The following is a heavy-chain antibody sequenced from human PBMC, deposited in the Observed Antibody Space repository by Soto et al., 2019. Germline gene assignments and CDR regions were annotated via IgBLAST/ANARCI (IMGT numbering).Heavy chain of an antibody. CDR1: GFTFSSYG. J-gene: IGHJ4*02. V-gene: IGHV3-30*18. CDR2: ISYDGSNK. CDR3: AKDQIIVGAKSLDY. D-gene: IGHD1-26*01. Sequence: GSLRLSCAASGFTFSSYGMHWVRQAPGKGLEWVAVISYDGSNKYYADSVKGRFTISRDNSKNTLYLQMNSLRAEDTAVYYCAKDQIIVGAKSLDYWGQGTLVTVSS.